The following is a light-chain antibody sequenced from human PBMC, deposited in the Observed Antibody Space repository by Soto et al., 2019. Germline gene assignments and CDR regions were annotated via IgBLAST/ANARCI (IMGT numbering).Light chain of an antibody. CDR3: SSYTDRNNVV. J-gene: IGLJ1*01. Sequence: QSALTQSPSASGSPGQSVTISCTGTSSDIGGYNSVSWYQQHPGKAPKVMIYDVSKRPSGVPDRFSGSKSGNTASLTVSAPQAEDEADYYCSSYTDRNNVVFGTGTKVTVL. CDR2: DVS. V-gene: IGLV2-8*01. CDR1: SSDIGGYNS.